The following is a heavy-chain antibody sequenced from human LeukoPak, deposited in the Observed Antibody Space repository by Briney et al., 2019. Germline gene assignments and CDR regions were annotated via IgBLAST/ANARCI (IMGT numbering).Heavy chain of an antibody. CDR3: ASKRGHSGSLRDAFDI. D-gene: IGHD1-26*01. V-gene: IGHV3-48*01. CDR2: ISSSSSTI. CDR1: GFTFSSYS. Sequence: PGGSLRLSRAASGFTFSSYSMNWVRQAPGKGLEWISYISSSSSTIYYADSVKGRFTISRDNVKNSLYLQMNSLRAEDTAVYYCASKRGHSGSLRDAFDIWGQGTMVTVSS. J-gene: IGHJ3*02.